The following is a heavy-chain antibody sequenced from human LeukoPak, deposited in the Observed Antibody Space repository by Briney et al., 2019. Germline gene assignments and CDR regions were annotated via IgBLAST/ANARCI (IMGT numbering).Heavy chain of an antibody. Sequence: PSETLSLTCAVYGGSFSCYYWSWIRQPPGKGLEWIGEINHSGSTNYNPSLKSRVTISVDTSKNQFSLKLSSVTAADTAVYYCARKRTINSYYDFWSGYYPPGWFDPWGQGTLVTVSS. CDR1: GGSFSCYY. V-gene: IGHV4-34*01. CDR2: INHSGST. D-gene: IGHD3-3*01. CDR3: ARKRTINSYYDFWSGYYPPGWFDP. J-gene: IGHJ5*02.